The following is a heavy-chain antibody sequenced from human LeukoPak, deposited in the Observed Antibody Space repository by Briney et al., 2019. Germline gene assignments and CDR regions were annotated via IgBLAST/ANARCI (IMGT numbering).Heavy chain of an antibody. CDR1: GFTFSSYW. Sequence: GGSLRLSCAASGFTFSSYWMSWVRQAPGKGLEWVANIKQDGSEKYYVDSVKGRFTISRDNAKNSLYLQMNSLRAEDTAVYYCARDPGPYDFWSGPLATGIRFDPWGQGTLVTVSS. CDR3: ARDPGPYDFWSGPLATGIRFDP. D-gene: IGHD3-3*01. V-gene: IGHV3-7*01. CDR2: IKQDGSEK. J-gene: IGHJ5*02.